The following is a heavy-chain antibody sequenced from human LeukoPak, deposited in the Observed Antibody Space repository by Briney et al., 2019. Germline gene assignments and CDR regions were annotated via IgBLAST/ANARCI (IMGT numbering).Heavy chain of an antibody. J-gene: IGHJ3*02. V-gene: IGHV4-59*06. CDR3: ARHRITIFGVVIVSVGAFDI. CDR2: IYYSGST. D-gene: IGHD3-3*01. CDR1: GGSISSYY. Sequence: SETLSLTCTVSGGSISSYYWSWIRQPAGKGLEWIGYIYYSGSTYYNPSLKSRVTISVDTSKNQFSLKLSSVTAADTAVYYCARHRITIFGVVIVSVGAFDIWGQGTMVTVSS.